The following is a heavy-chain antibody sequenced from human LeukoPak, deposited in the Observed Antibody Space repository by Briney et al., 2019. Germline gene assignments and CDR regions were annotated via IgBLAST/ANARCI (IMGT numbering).Heavy chain of an antibody. CDR1: EFTFSKYG. Sequence: GGSLRLSCAASEFTFSKYGMHWVRQAPGKGLEWVAFIRYDGNNKYYADSVKGRFTISRDNSKNTLYLQMNSLRAEDTAVYYCAKEFDPYSSGWYGYFDYWGQGTLVTVSS. J-gene: IGHJ4*02. D-gene: IGHD6-19*01. V-gene: IGHV3-30*02. CDR2: IRYDGNNK. CDR3: AKEFDPYSSGWYGYFDY.